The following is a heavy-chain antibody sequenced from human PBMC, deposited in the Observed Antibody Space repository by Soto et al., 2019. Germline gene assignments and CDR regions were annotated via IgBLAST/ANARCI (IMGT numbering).Heavy chain of an antibody. D-gene: IGHD3-9*01. CDR3: AHKGPEDWPLDY. Sequence: QITLKESGPTLVRPTQTLTLTCAFSGFSLSTSGVGVGWIRQPPGKALEWLAVIYWDDSKHYSPSLRSRLTITKDTSKPQVVLTMTNMYPMDTGTYYCAHKGPEDWPLDYWGQGTLVTVSS. J-gene: IGHJ4*02. CDR1: GFSLSTSGVG. CDR2: IYWDDSK. V-gene: IGHV2-5*02.